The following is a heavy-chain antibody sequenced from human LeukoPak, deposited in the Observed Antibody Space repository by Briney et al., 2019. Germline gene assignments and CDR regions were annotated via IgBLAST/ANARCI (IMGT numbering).Heavy chain of an antibody. Sequence: GGSLRLSCAASGFTFSSYWMHWVRQAPGKGLGWVSRINSDGTSTSYADSVKGRFTISRDNAKNTLYLQLNSLRAEDTAVYYCARETITGDRDFDYWGQGTLITVSS. CDR3: ARETITGDRDFDY. CDR1: GFTFSSYW. V-gene: IGHV3-74*01. D-gene: IGHD7-27*01. CDR2: INSDGTST. J-gene: IGHJ4*02.